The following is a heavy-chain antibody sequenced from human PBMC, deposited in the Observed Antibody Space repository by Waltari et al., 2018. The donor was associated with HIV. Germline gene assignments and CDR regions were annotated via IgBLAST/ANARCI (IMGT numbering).Heavy chain of an antibody. V-gene: IGHV3-7*01. CDR2: INEEGTEK. Sequence: EVQLVESGGGLVQPGGSLRLSGAASGFTFSSSWMSWVRQTPGKGLEWVANINEEGTEKFYVDSVKGRFTISRDNAKNSLSLQMNSLRAEDTAVYFCATNPYGDYHDYWGQGTLVTVSS. D-gene: IGHD4-17*01. J-gene: IGHJ4*02. CDR1: GFTFSSSW. CDR3: ATNPYGDYHDY.